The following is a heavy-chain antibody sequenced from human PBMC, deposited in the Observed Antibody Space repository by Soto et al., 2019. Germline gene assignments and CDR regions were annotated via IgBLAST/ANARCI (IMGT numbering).Heavy chain of an antibody. V-gene: IGHV4-31*03. J-gene: IGHJ4*02. CDR1: GGSISSGGYY. CDR3: AREAHYYDSSGRPLPLFDY. Sequence: QVQLQESGPGLVKPSQTLSLTCTVSGGSISSGGYYWSWIRQHPGKGLEWIGYIYYSGSTYYNPSLKSRVTISVDTSKNQFSLKLSSVTAADTAVYYCAREAHYYDSSGRPLPLFDYWGQGTLVTVSS. D-gene: IGHD3-22*01. CDR2: IYYSGST.